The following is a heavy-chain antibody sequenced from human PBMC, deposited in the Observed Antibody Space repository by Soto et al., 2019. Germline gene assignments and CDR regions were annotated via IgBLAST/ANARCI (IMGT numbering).Heavy chain of an antibody. J-gene: IGHJ4*02. CDR2: FDPEDGET. Sequence: ASAKVPCKFSGYTLTELSMHWVRQAPGKGLEWMGGFDPEDGETIYAQKFQGRVTMTEDTSTDTAYMELSSLRSEDTAVYYCATAGWSFDYWGQGTLVTVSS. CDR1: GYTLTELS. D-gene: IGHD3-3*01. V-gene: IGHV1-24*01. CDR3: ATAGWSFDY.